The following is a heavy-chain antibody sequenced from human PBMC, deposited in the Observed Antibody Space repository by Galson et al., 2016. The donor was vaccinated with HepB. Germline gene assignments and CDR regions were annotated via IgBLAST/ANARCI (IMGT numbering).Heavy chain of an antibody. D-gene: IGHD3-10*01. CDR2: LSFSGSA. V-gene: IGHV4-39*02. CDR1: GGSVTASPYY. CDR3: ARLFASGRKYDAFDI. J-gene: IGHJ3*02. Sequence: SETLSLTCTVSGGSVTASPYYHAWLRQPPGKGLEWIGTLSFSGSAYYNPSLKSHFTISMGASRTHFSLPLTSVTAADTCVYYCARLFASGRKYDAFDIWGQGTEVTVSS.